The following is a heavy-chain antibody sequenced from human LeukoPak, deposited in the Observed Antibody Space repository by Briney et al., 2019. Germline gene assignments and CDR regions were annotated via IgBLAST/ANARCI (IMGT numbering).Heavy chain of an antibody. Sequence: ASVKVSCKASGYTFTSYDINWVRQATGQGLEWMGWMNPNSGNTGYAQKFQGRVTMTRNTSISTAYMELSSLRSEDTAVYYCARGPLLRYFDWFAPAGPVDYWGQGTLVTVSS. V-gene: IGHV1-8*01. CDR3: ARGPLLRYFDWFAPAGPVDY. J-gene: IGHJ4*02. CDR1: GYTFTSYD. CDR2: MNPNSGNT. D-gene: IGHD3-9*01.